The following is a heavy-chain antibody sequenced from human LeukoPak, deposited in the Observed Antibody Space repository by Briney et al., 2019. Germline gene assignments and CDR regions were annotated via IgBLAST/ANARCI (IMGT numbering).Heavy chain of an antibody. D-gene: IGHD6-19*01. CDR3: ARTGYSSGWYGN. CDR1: GGSISTYY. V-gene: IGHV4-59*12. J-gene: IGHJ4*02. CDR2: IYHSGST. Sequence: SETLSLTCTVSGGSISTYYWNWIRQPPGKGLEWIGYIYHSGSTNYNPSLQSRVTISVDTSKNQFSLKLSSVTAADTAVYYCARTGYSSGWYGNWGQGTLVTVSP.